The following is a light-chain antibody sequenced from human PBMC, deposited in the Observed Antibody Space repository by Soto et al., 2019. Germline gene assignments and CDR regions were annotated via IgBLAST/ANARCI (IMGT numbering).Light chain of an antibody. CDR2: GIS. Sequence: EIVLTHSPATLSVSPWERAALSGSASQSINNNYLAWYQQKPGQAPRLLIYGISTRATGVPARFSGNGSGTEFTLSISSLQSEDFAVYSCQQYSQWPITFGQGTRLEIK. J-gene: IGKJ5*01. CDR3: QQYSQWPIT. V-gene: IGKV3-15*01. CDR1: QSINNN.